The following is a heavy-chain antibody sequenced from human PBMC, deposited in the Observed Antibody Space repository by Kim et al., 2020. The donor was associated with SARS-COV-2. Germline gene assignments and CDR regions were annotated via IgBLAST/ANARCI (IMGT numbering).Heavy chain of an antibody. CDR2: ISGSGDKT. V-gene: IGHV3-23*01. D-gene: IGHD3-3*01. CDR1: GFTFSSYA. Sequence: GGSLRLSCAPSGFTFSSYAMSWVRQAPGKGLEWVSSISGSGDKTYYTDSEKGRFTISRDNSKYTLYLQINSLRAADTAVYYCTRGSIFRWSDHTYHYSYYMDVWGKGTTVIVSS. J-gene: IGHJ6*03. CDR3: TRGSIFRWSDHTYHYSYYMDV.